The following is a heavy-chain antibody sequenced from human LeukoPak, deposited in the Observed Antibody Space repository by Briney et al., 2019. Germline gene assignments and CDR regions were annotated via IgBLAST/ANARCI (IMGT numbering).Heavy chain of an antibody. V-gene: IGHV3-30-3*01. CDR3: ASDGALATASPTYCFDY. D-gene: IGHD5-24*01. J-gene: IGHJ4*02. CDR2: ISYDGSNK. CDR1: GFTFGSYA. Sequence: PGGSLRLSCAASGFTFGSYAMHWVRQAPGKGLEWVAVISYDGSNKYYADSVKGRFTISRDNSKNTLDLQMNSLRVEDAAVYYCASDGALATASPTYCFDYWGQGTLVTVSS.